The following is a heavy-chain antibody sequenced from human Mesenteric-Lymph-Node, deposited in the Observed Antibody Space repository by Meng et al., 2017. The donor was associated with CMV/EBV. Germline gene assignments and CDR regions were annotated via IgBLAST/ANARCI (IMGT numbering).Heavy chain of an antibody. D-gene: IGHD3-9*01. J-gene: IGHJ4*02. V-gene: IGHV1-2*06. CDR3: ARDRDTDWYSPFDH. Sequence: QVQLVQPGAEVKKPGASVRVSCKASGYTFIDYYINWVRQAPGQGLEWMGRINPKTGGRSYAQNFQGRVTMTRDTSINTAYMEVNRLNSDDTAMYYCARDRDTDWYSPFDHWGPGTLVTVSS. CDR2: INPKTGGR. CDR1: GYTFIDYY.